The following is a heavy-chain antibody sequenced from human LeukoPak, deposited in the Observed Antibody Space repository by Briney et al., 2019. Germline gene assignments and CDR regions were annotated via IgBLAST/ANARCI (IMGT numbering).Heavy chain of an antibody. D-gene: IGHD3-22*01. J-gene: IGHJ4*02. CDR1: GFTFSDYY. Sequence: GGSLRLSCAASGFTFSDYYMCWIRQAPGKGLEWVSCLSRSGSSIYYADSVQGRFTISRDNTKNSLYLQMNSLRAEDTAVYYCARDLTGYYDSSGFHYWGQGTLVTVSS. CDR2: LSRSGSSI. V-gene: IGHV3-11*01. CDR3: ARDLTGYYDSSGFHY.